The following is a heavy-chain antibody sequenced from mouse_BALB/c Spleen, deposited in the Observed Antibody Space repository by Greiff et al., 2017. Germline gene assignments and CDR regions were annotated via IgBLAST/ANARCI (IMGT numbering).Heavy chain of an antibody. CDR3: ARPFITTATGFAY. CDR1: GYTFTSYW. Sequence: QVQLKESGAELAKPGASVKMSCKASGYTFTSYWMHWVKQRPGQGLEWIGYINPSTGYTEYNQKFKDKATLTADKSSSTAYMQLSSLTSEDSAVYYCARPFITTATGFAYWGQGTLVTVSA. J-gene: IGHJ3*01. D-gene: IGHD1-2*01. V-gene: IGHV1-7*01. CDR2: INPSTGYT.